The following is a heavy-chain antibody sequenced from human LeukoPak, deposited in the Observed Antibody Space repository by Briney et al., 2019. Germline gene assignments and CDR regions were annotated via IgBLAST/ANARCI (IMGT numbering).Heavy chain of an antibody. CDR3: ARAPSLYGAFDI. CDR1: GFTFSSYS. J-gene: IGHJ3*02. Sequence: GGSLRLSCVASGFTFSSYSMNWVRQAPGKGLEWVSSISSSSSSYIYYADSVKGRFTISRDNAKNSLYLQMNSLRAEDTAVYYCARAPSLYGAFDIWGQGTMVTVSS. CDR2: ISSSSSSYI. V-gene: IGHV3-21*01. D-gene: IGHD3-16*02.